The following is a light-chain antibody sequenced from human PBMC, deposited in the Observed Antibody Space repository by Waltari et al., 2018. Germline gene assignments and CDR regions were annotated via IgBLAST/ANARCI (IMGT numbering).Light chain of an antibody. V-gene: IGKV3-20*01. J-gene: IGKJ1*01. CDR2: AAS. CDR3: QNHERLPAT. Sequence: IVLTQSPGTLSLSTGERANLSCRASQSVSRYLAWYQQRPGQAPRLLIYAASTRATGIPDRFSGSGYGTDFTLTISRLEPEDFAVYYCQNHERLPATFGQGTKVEIK. CDR1: QSVSRY.